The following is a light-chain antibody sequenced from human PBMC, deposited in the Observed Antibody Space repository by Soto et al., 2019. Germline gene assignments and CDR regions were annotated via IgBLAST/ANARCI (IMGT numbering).Light chain of an antibody. CDR2: DVS. CDR1: SSDVGGYNY. CDR3: SSYTSSSTPLV. J-gene: IGLJ1*01. Sequence: VSGSPGQSITISCTGTSSDVGGYNYVSWYQQHPGKAPKLMIYDVSNRPSGVSNRFSGSKSGNTASLTISGLQAEDEADYYCSSYTSSSTPLVFGTGTKVTVL. V-gene: IGLV2-14*04.